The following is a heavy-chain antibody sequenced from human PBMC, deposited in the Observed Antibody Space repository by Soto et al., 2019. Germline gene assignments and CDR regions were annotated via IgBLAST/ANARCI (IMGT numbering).Heavy chain of an antibody. CDR3: ARDSPPPRE. CDR2: ISAYSGKT. Sequence: APGKVSCKASGYTFTSYGISWGRQAPGQGLEWMGWISAYSGKTNYAQKLQGRVTMTTDTSTSTAYMELRSLRSDDTAVYYCARDSPPPREWGQGTLVTVSS. V-gene: IGHV1-18*01. J-gene: IGHJ4*02. CDR1: GYTFTSYG.